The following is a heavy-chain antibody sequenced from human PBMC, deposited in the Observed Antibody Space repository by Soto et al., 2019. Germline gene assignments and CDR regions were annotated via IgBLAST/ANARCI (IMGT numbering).Heavy chain of an antibody. Sequence: EEQLLESGGDLVQPGGSLRLSCTASGFTFSNYAMTWVRQAPGKGLEWVSTVGGTGGTNYADSVKGRFTISRDNSKNTLYLQMNSLRGEDTAVYFCAKGYTAPDVWGRGTLVTVSS. CDR2: VGGTGGT. J-gene: IGHJ2*01. D-gene: IGHD3-16*02. CDR1: GFTFSNYA. CDR3: AKGYTAPDV. V-gene: IGHV3-23*01.